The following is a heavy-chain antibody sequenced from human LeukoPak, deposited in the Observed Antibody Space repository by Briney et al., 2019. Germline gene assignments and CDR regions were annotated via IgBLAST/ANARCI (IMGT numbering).Heavy chain of an antibody. Sequence: PSETLSLTCTVSGGSITSYYWSWMRQPPGKGLEWIGYIHYSGSTNYNPSLKSRVTISLDTSRNQFSLKRTSVTAADTAVYYCASTEWNYACWGQGTLVTVSS. CDR2: IHYSGST. CDR1: GGSITSYY. V-gene: IGHV4-59*08. CDR3: ASTEWNYAC. J-gene: IGHJ4*02. D-gene: IGHD1-7*01.